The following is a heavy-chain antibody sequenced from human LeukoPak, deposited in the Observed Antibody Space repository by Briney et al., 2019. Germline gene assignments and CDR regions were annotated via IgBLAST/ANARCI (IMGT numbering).Heavy chain of an antibody. CDR2: INSEGSST. CDR1: GSTFRNYW. Sequence: PGGSLRLSCAASGSTFRNYWMHGVRQALGKGLGWVWHINSEGSSTRYADSVKGGSTISRDNAKNTLYVQMNSLRAGHTAVYYGARVYYDSSGYGQINYYYMDVWGEGTTLTVSS. CDR3: ARVYYDSSGYGQINYYYMDV. V-gene: IGHV3-74*01. J-gene: IGHJ6*03. D-gene: IGHD3-22*01.